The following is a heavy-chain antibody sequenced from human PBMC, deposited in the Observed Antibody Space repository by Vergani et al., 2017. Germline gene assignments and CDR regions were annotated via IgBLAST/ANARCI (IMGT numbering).Heavy chain of an antibody. J-gene: IGHJ6*03. CDR3: ARALYCSSTSCYPEIYYMDV. CDR1: GGSISSYY. V-gene: IGHV4-4*07. CDR2: IYTSGST. D-gene: IGHD2-2*01. Sequence: QVQLQESGPGLVKPSETLSLTCTVSGGSISSYYWSWIRQPAGKGLEWLGRIYTSGSTNYNPSLKSRVTMSVDTSKNQFSLKLSSVTAADTAVYYCARALYCSSTSCYPEIYYMDVWGKGTTVTVSS.